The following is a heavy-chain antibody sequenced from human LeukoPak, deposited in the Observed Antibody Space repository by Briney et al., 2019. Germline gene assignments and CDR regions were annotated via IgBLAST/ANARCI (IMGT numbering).Heavy chain of an antibody. CDR3: ARGLAGVVIASPYMDV. Sequence: PSETLSLTCTASGGSISSYYWSWIRQPPGKGLEWIPYIYHSGSTYYNPSLKSRVTISVDRSKNQFSLKLSSVTAADTAVYYCARGLAGVVIASPYMDVWGKGTTVTVSS. CDR1: GGSISSYY. D-gene: IGHD2-21*01. J-gene: IGHJ6*03. V-gene: IGHV4-59*12. CDR2: IYHSGST.